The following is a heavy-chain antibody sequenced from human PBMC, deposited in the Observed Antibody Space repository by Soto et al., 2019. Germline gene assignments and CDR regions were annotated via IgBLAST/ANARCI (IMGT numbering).Heavy chain of an antibody. CDR3: ARAGRGPNKGWYFDS. Sequence: EVQLVESGGGLVQPGGSLRLSCAASGFTFSSYDMHGVRQATGKGLEWVSAIGTAGDTYYPGSVKGRFTISRETAKHSLYLQMNSLSAGDTAVYYCARAGRGPNKGWYFDSWGQGTLVTVSS. CDR2: IGTAGDT. J-gene: IGHJ4*02. D-gene: IGHD2-15*01. CDR1: GFTFSSYD. V-gene: IGHV3-13*01.